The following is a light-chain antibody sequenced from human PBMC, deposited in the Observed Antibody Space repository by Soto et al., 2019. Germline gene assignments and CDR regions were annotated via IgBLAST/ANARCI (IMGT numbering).Light chain of an antibody. V-gene: IGKV1-33*01. CDR1: QDISNY. CDR3: QQYDNLPFT. CDR2: DAS. Sequence: DIQMTQSPSSLSASVGDRVTITCQASQDISNYLNWYQHKPGKAPKLLIYDASNLQTGVPSRFSGSGSGTDFTFTISSLQPEDIAIYCCQQYDNLPFTFGPGTKVDIK. J-gene: IGKJ3*01.